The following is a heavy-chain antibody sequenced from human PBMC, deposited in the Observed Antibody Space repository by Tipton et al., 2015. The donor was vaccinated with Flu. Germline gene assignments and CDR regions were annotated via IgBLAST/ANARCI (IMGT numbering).Heavy chain of an antibody. J-gene: IGHJ4*02. V-gene: IGHV1-18*01. CDR3: ARDTPQGVVVIPPAKRFDF. Sequence: QLVQSGGEVKKPGASVKVSCKTSGYTFNTYGISWVRQAPGQGLEWMGWISPYTDNSNYAQKFQGRVTMTTDTSTNTAFMELRSLRSDDTAVYYCARDTPQGVVVIPPAKRFDFWGQGTLVTVSS. CDR2: ISPYTDNS. D-gene: IGHD2-2*01. CDR1: GYTFNTYG.